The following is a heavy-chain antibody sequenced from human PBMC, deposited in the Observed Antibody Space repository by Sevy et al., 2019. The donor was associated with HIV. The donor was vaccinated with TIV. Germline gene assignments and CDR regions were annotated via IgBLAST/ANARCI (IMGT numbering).Heavy chain of an antibody. J-gene: IGHJ6*02. CDR1: GYTLTELS. CDR3: ARVQLELPGYYYGMDV. D-gene: IGHD1-1*01. CDR2: FDPEDGET. V-gene: IGHV1-24*01. Sequence: ASVKVSCKVSGYTLTELSMHWVRQAPGKGLEWMGGFDPEDGETIYAQKFQGRVTMTEDTSTDTAYMDLSSLRSEDTAVYYCARVQLELPGYYYGMDVWGQGTTVTVSS.